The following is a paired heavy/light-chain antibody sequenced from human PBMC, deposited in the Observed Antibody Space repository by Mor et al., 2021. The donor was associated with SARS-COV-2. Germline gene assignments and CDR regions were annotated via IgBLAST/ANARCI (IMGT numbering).Light chain of an antibody. Sequence: DIQMTQSPSSLSASVGDRVTITCQASQDISNYLNWYQQKPGKAPKLLIYDASNLETGVPSRFSGSGSGTDFTFTISSLQPEDIATYYCQQYDNLPSFTFGPGTKVDIK. J-gene: IGKJ3*01. V-gene: IGKV1-33*01. CDR2: DAS. CDR3: QQYDNLPSFT. CDR1: QDISNY.
Heavy chain of an antibody. CDR2: MTGSGGSA. Sequence: EVQLLESGGGLVQPGGSLRLSCAASGFTFSTYAMSWVRQAPGKGLEWVSTMTGSGGSAYYADSVKGRFTISRDNSKNTLYLQMNSLRAEDTAVYYCAKCTWIQLWFSSYYYYYGMDVWGRGTTVTVSS. CDR3: AKCTWIQLWFSSYYYYYGMDV. CDR1: GFTFSTYA. V-gene: IGHV3-23*01. J-gene: IGHJ6*02. D-gene: IGHD5-18*01.